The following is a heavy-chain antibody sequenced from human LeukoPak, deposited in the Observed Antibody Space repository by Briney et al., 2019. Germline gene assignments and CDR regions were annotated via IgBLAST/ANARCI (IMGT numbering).Heavy chain of an antibody. J-gene: IGHJ3*02. CDR1: GFTFSSYE. CDR3: AGSWSPYDAFDI. D-gene: IGHD6-13*01. Sequence: PGGSLRLSCAASGFTFSSYEMNWVRQAPGKGLEWVANIKQDGSEKYYVDSVKGRFTISRDNAKNSLYLQMHSLTAEDTAVYYCAGSWSPYDAFDIWGQGTMVTVSS. CDR2: IKQDGSEK. V-gene: IGHV3-7*01.